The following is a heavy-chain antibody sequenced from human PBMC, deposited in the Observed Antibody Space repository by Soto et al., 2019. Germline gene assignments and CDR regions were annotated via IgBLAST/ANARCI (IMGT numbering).Heavy chain of an antibody. CDR1: GGSFSGYY. CDR2: IKHSVRT. CDR3: ARVVKTYCGGDCYHYYFDY. J-gene: IGHJ4*02. D-gene: IGHD2-21*02. V-gene: IGHV4-34*01. Sequence: GTMSRASAVYGGSFSGYYWSGIRQPPGKGLEWIGEIKHSVRTNYNPSLNSRVTISVDTSKNQFSLKLSSVTAADTAVYYCARVVKTYCGGDCYHYYFDYWGQGTLVTVSS.